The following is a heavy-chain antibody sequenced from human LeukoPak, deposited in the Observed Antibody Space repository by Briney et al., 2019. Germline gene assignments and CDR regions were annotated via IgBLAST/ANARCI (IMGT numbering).Heavy chain of an antibody. CDR1: GFTFSSHY. J-gene: IGHJ4*02. CDR3: ATDLDHLYSRLDY. V-gene: IGHV3-30-3*02. CDR2: ISYDGSSK. Sequence: HAGGSLRLSCVVSGFTFSSHYMHWVRQAPGKGLEWVAVISYDGSSKYYADSVKGRFTISRDNSKSTLYLQINSLRAEDTAVYHCATDLDHLYSRLDYWGQGTLVTVSS. D-gene: IGHD6-13*01.